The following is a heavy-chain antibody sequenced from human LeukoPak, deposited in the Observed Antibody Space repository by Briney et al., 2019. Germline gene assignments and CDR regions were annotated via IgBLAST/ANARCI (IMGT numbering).Heavy chain of an antibody. CDR2: IYSGGST. V-gene: IGHV3-53*01. CDR3: ARMGGGAFDL. Sequence: GGSLRLSCAASGFTGSSNYIRWVRQAPGKGLEWVSVIYSGGSTYYADSVKGRFTISRDNSKNTLYLQMNSLRAEDTAVYYCARMGGGAFDLWGQGTMVTVSS. CDR1: GFTGSSNY. J-gene: IGHJ3*01. D-gene: IGHD3-16*01.